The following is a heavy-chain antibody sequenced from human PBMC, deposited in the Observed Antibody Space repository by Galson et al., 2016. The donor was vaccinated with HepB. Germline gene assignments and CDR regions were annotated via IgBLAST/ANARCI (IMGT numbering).Heavy chain of an antibody. V-gene: IGHV1-46*01. CDR3: ARDERTGTFYTFDL. D-gene: IGHD1-26*01. Sequence: SVKVSCKASGHTLTNFYMHWVRQAPGQGLEWMGIINPGGTSTTYAQNFQGRVALTRDTSTSTAYMELSSLRFEDTAVYYCARDERTGTFYTFDLWGQGTLVTVSS. CDR1: GHTLTNFY. J-gene: IGHJ4*02. CDR2: INPGGTST.